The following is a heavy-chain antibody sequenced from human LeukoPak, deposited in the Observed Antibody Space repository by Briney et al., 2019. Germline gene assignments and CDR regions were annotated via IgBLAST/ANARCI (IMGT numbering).Heavy chain of an antibody. D-gene: IGHD3-22*01. Sequence: PSETLSLTCAVYGGSFSGYYWSWIRQPPGKGLEWIGESNRSGSTNYNPSLKSRVAISADTSKNQFSLKLSSATAADTAVYYCARGGYYYDSSGYLGDYWGQGTLVTVSS. CDR1: GGSFSGYY. CDR3: ARGGYYYDSSGYLGDY. J-gene: IGHJ4*02. V-gene: IGHV4-34*01. CDR2: SNRSGST.